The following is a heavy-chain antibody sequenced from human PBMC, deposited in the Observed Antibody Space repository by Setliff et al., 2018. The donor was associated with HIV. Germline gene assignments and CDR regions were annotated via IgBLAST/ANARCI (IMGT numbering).Heavy chain of an antibody. Sequence: PGGSLRLSCGASGFTFTNYWMHWIRQVPGKGLVWVSRINYDRITTSYADSVQGRFTISRDNAKNTVYLQMNSLRVDDTAIYYCAKTPSSGWYSLYLDYWGQGTLVTVSS. CDR2: INYDRITT. CDR1: GFTFTNYW. J-gene: IGHJ4*02. D-gene: IGHD6-19*01. V-gene: IGHV3-74*01. CDR3: AKTPSSGWYSLYLDY.